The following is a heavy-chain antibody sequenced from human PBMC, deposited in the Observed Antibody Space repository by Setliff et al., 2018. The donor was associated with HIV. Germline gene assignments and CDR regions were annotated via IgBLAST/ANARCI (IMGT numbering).Heavy chain of an antibody. CDR3: AGDNGANGGPGWLGP. D-gene: IGHD2-8*01. V-gene: IGHV4-30-2*01. CDR1: GGSITSGIYS. J-gene: IGHJ5*02. CDR2: VYQSGST. Sequence: SETLSLTCTVSGGSITSGIYSWSWIRQPPGKGLEWIGYVYQSGSTYYKPSLKSRVTMSVDRSKNQFSLKIDSVTAADTAVDFCAGDNGANGGPGWLGPWGQGILVTVSS.